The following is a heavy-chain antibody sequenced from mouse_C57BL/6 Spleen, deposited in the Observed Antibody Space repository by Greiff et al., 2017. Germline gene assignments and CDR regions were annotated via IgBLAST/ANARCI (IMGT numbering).Heavy chain of an antibody. J-gene: IGHJ1*03. CDR1: GYSITSGYY. CDR3: ARGDSPWYFDV. D-gene: IGHD6-1*01. V-gene: IGHV3-6*01. CDR2: ISYDGSN. Sequence: EVQRVESGPGLVKPSQSLSLTCSVTGYSITSGYYWNWIRQFPGNKLEWMGYISYDGSNNYNPSLKNRISITRDTSKNQFFLKLNSVTTEDTATYYCARGDSPWYFDVWGTGTTVTVSS.